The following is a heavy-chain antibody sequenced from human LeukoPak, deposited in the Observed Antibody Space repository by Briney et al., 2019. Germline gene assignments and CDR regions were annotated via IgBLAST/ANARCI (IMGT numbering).Heavy chain of an antibody. CDR3: ARRDYYDSSGYDY. D-gene: IGHD3-22*01. Sequence: GGSLRLSCAASGFTLSSYEMNWVRQAPGKGLEWVSYISSSGSTIYYADSVKGRFTISRDNAKNSLYLQMNSLRAEDTAIYYCARRDYYDSSGYDYWGQGTLVTVSS. J-gene: IGHJ4*02. V-gene: IGHV3-48*03. CDR1: GFTLSSYE. CDR2: ISSSGSTI.